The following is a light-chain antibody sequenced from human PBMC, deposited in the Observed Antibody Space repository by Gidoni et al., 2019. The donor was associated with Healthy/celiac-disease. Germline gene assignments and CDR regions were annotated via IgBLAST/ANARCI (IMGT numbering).Light chain of an antibody. J-gene: IGLJ3*02. Sequence: QSALTQPASVSGSHGPSITISCTGTSSDVGCYNYVSCYQQHPGKAPKLMIYDVSNRPSGVSNRFAGSKSGNTASLTISGLQAEDEADYYCSSYTSSSTRFGGGTKLTVL. CDR2: DVS. CDR3: SSYTSSSTR. CDR1: SSDVGCYNY. V-gene: IGLV2-14*01.